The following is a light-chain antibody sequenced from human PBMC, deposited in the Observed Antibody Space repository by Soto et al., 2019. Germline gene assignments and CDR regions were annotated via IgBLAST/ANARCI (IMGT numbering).Light chain of an antibody. CDR2: SDT. CDR1: NIGSKG. J-gene: IGLJ2*01. Sequence: SYELTQPPSVSVAPGKTASIAGGGNNIGSKGVHWSQQKPGQAPVLVIYSDTDLPPVIPERFSGSNSANLATRTISRVEAVDEADYACQVWDSGRDPVVFGGGTKLNVL. CDR3: QVWDSGRDPVV. V-gene: IGLV3-21*04.